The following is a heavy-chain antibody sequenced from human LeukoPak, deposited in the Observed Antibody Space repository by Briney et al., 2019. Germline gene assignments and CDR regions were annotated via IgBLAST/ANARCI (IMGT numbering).Heavy chain of an antibody. V-gene: IGHV3-30*02. D-gene: IGHD6-19*01. J-gene: IGHJ4*02. CDR3: AKDPPAAGLTYYFDY. CDR2: IRYDGSNK. CDR1: GFTFSSYG. Sequence: GGSLRLSCAASGFTFSSYGMHWVRQAPGKGLEWVAFIRYDGSNKYYADSVKGRFTISRDNSKNTLYLQMNSLRAEDTAVYYCAKDPPAAGLTYYFDYWGQGTLVTVSS.